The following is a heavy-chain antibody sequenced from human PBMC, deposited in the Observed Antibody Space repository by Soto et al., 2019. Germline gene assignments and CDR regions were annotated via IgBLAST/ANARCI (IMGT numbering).Heavy chain of an antibody. D-gene: IGHD2-8*01. CDR3: ARGDSTDCSNGVCSFFYNHDMDV. Sequence: ASVKVSCKASGYSFTDYHIHWVQQAPGQGLEWLGRINPKSGGTSTAQKFQGWVTMTTDTSISTASMELTRLTSDDTAIYYCARGDSTDCSNGVCSFFYNHDMDVWGQGTTVTVSS. V-gene: IGHV1-2*04. CDR1: GYSFTDYH. CDR2: INPKSGGT. J-gene: IGHJ6*02.